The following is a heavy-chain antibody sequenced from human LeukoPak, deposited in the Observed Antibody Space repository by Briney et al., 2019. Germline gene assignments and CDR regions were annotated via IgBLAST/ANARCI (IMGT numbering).Heavy chain of an antibody. CDR2: IYPGDSDP. V-gene: IGHV5-51*01. J-gene: IGHJ4*02. Sequence: GESLKISCKGSGYTFTDYWIGWVRQVPGKGLEYMGVIYPGDSDPRYSPSFQGQVRISADQSISTAYLQWSSLKASDTAMYYCARQSQYYDFWSGYYFFDYWGQGTLVTVSS. CDR3: ARQSQYYDFWSGYYFFDY. D-gene: IGHD3-3*01. CDR1: GYTFTDYW.